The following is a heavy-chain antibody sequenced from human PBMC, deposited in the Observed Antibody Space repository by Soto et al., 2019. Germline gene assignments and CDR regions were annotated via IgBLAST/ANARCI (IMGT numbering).Heavy chain of an antibody. CDR2: ISSSSSYI. CDR3: ARDQIHYFGDYVAVNGYYGMDV. CDR1: GFTFSSYS. V-gene: IGHV3-21*01. D-gene: IGHD4-17*01. Sequence: GGSLRLSCAASGFTFSSYSMNWVRQAPGKGLEWVSSISSSSSYIYYADSVKGRFTISRDNAKNSLYLQMNSLRAEDTAVYYCARDQIHYFGDYVAVNGYYGMDVWGQGTTVTVSS. J-gene: IGHJ6*02.